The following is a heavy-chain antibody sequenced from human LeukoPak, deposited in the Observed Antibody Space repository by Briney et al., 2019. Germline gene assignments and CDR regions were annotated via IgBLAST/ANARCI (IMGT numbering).Heavy chain of an antibody. V-gene: IGHV4-30-4*01. CDR1: GGSISSGDYY. CDR3: ARPISYQFFDATPPPHFDY. Sequence: PSQTLSLTCTVSGGSISSGDYYWGWIRQPPGKGLEWIGYIYYSGSTYYNPSLKSRVTISVDTSKNQFSLKLSSVTAADTAVYYCARPISYQFFDATPPPHFDYWGQGTLVTVSS. D-gene: IGHD3/OR15-3a*01. J-gene: IGHJ4*02. CDR2: IYYSGST.